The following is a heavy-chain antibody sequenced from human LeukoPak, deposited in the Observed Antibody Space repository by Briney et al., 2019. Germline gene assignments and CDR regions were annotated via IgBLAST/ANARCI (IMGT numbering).Heavy chain of an antibody. J-gene: IGHJ6*02. Sequence: SVKVSCKASGGTFSSYAISWVRQAPGQGLEWMGGIIPIFGTANYAQKFQGRVTITADESTSTAYMELSSLRSEDTAVYYCARDLVVVATDYYYGMDVWGQGTTVTVSS. CDR2: IIPIFGTA. CDR1: GGTFSSYA. CDR3: ARDLVVVATDYYYGMDV. D-gene: IGHD5-12*01. V-gene: IGHV1-69*13.